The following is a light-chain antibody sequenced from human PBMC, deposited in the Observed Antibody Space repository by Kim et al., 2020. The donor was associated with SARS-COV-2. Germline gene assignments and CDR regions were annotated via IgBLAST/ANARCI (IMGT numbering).Light chain of an antibody. V-gene: IGKV1-39*01. J-gene: IGKJ1*01. CDR2: TAS. Sequence: SVGDRVTISCRASQSINKYLNWYQQKPGKAPKLLIHTASTLHSGVPSRFSGSGFGTDFTLTISSLQPEDIATYHCQQTYSTPPWTFGEGTKVDIK. CDR3: QQTYSTPPWT. CDR1: QSINKY.